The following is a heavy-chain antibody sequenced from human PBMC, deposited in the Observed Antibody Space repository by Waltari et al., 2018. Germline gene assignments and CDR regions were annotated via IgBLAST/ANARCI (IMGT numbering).Heavy chain of an antibody. J-gene: IGHJ4*02. D-gene: IGHD3-16*01. CDR3: VRHGGRSGGDX. V-gene: IGHV3-7*01. Sequence: EVXLVXSGVXSVQPGGSLGLSFEASGFTFSSYWMTWVRQASGKGLXLMASXKQDGXEKYYVDCVKXRFTISRDNAKNSLYLQXNSLRAEDXAVYYXVRHGGRSGGDXWGQGTLVTVSS. CDR2: XKQDGXEK. CDR1: GFTFSSYW.